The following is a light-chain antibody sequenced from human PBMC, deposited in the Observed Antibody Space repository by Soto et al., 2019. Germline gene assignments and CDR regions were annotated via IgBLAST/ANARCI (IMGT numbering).Light chain of an antibody. CDR3: QQSHNTPVT. V-gene: IGKV1-39*01. J-gene: IGKJ3*01. CDR2: AAS. CDR1: QRISSY. Sequence: DIQMTQSPSSLSASVGDRVTITCRASQRISSYLNWYQQKPGKAPKLLIYAASSLQSGVPSRFSGSGSGTDFTLTISSLQPEDFATYYCQQSHNTPVTFGPGTKVDIK.